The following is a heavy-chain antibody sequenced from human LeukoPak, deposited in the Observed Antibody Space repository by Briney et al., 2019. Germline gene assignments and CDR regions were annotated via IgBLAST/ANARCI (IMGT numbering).Heavy chain of an antibody. D-gene: IGHD6-19*01. CDR2: IKSDGSDT. Sequence: QSGGSLRLSCAASGFTLSSYWMHWVRQVPGKGLVWVSRIKSDGSDTRYADSVKGRFTISRDNAKNTLYLQMSSLRAEDTAVYYCARGYSSGLHFDYWGQGTLVTVSS. CDR1: GFTLSSYW. V-gene: IGHV3-74*01. J-gene: IGHJ4*02. CDR3: ARGYSSGLHFDY.